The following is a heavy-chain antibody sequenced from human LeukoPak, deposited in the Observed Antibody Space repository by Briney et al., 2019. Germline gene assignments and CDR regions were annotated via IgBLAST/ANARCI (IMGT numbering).Heavy chain of an antibody. CDR2: ISHSGSA. V-gene: IGHV4-59*01. CDR1: GDSISGDY. CDR3: ARDHPYGSGSYYRPNDY. D-gene: IGHD3-10*01. Sequence: SETLSLTCSVSGDSISGDYWTWIRQPPGRELEWIGYISHSGSAKYNPSLKSRVTISVDTSKNQFSLKVASVTAADTAVYYCARDHPYGSGSYYRPNDYWGQGTLVTVSS. J-gene: IGHJ4*02.